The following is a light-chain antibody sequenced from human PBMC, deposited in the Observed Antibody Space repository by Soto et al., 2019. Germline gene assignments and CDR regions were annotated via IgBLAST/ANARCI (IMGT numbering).Light chain of an antibody. J-gene: IGKJ1*01. CDR1: QSVSSN. Sequence: EIGMTQSPATLSVSQGERATLSCRASQSVSSNLAWYQQKPGQAPRLLIYGATTRATGIPARFSGSGSVPELTLTISSLQDEDFAVYYCQQYNNWPPWTFGQGTKVEIK. CDR2: GAT. CDR3: QQYNNWPPWT. V-gene: IGKV3-15*01.